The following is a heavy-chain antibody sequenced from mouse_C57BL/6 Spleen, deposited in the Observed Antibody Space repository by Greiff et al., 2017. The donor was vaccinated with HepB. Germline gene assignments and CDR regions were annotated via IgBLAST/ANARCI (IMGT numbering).Heavy chain of an antibody. V-gene: IGHV1-47*01. CDR1: GYTFTTYP. CDR3: AREGLLYYSNDAWFAY. CDR2: FHPYNDDT. J-gene: IGHJ3*01. D-gene: IGHD2-5*01. Sequence: QVQLQQSGAELVKPGASVKMSCKASGYTFTTYPIEWMKQNHGKSLEWIGNFHPYNDDTKYNEKFKGKATLTVEKSSSTVYLELSRLTSDDSAVYYCAREGLLYYSNDAWFAYWGQGTLVTVSA.